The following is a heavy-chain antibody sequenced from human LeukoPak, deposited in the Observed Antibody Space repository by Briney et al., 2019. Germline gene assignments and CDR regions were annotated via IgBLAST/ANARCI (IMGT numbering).Heavy chain of an antibody. V-gene: IGHV1-69*05. J-gene: IGHJ4*02. CDR3: ARDRSSSDY. CDR2: IIPIFGTA. CDR1: GGTFSSYA. Sequence: ASVKVSCKASGGTFSSYAISWVRQAPGQGLEWMGGIIPIFGTANYAQKFQGRVTMTTDISTSTAYMDLRSLRSDDTAVYFCARDRSSSDYWGQGTLVTVSS. D-gene: IGHD6-6*01.